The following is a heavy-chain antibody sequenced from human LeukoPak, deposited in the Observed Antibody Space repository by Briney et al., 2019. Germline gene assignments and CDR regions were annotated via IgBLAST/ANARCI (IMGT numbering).Heavy chain of an antibody. CDR1: GGSFSDYY. Sequence: SETLSLTCAVYGGSFSDYYWTWIRQPPGKGLEWIGEINHSGSTNNNPSLKSRVTISVDTSKNQFPLKLNSVTAADTAVYYCARGPFHESSGYWNYWGQGTLVSVSA. CDR3: ARGPFHESSGYWNY. V-gene: IGHV4-34*01. J-gene: IGHJ4*02. D-gene: IGHD3-22*01. CDR2: INHSGST.